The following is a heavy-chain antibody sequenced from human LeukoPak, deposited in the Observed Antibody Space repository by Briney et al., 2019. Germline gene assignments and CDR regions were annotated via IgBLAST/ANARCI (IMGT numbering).Heavy chain of an antibody. CDR3: ARDKLRITIFGVVTPESNYYYYYMDV. Sequence: VASVKVSCKASGYTFTSYYMHCVRQAPGQGLEWMGIINPSGGSTSYAQKFQGRVTMTRDMSTSTVYMELSSLRSEDTAVYYCARDKLRITIFGVVTPESNYYYYYMDVWGKGTTVTVSS. CDR2: INPSGGST. V-gene: IGHV1-46*01. CDR1: GYTFTSYY. J-gene: IGHJ6*03. D-gene: IGHD3-3*01.